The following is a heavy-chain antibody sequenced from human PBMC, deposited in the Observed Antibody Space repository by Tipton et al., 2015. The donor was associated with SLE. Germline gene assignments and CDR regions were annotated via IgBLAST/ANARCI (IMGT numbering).Heavy chain of an antibody. V-gene: IGHV4-59*08. D-gene: IGHD3-22*01. CDR3: AGDQYDSSGYYYPPHFDY. CDR1: GGSISSYY. CDR2: IYYSGST. J-gene: IGHJ4*02. Sequence: TLSLTCTVSGGSISSYYWSWIRQPPGKGLEWIGYIYYSGSTNYNPSLKSRVTISVDTSKNQFSLKLSSVTAADTAVYYCAGDQYDSSGYYYPPHFDYWCQGTLVTVSS.